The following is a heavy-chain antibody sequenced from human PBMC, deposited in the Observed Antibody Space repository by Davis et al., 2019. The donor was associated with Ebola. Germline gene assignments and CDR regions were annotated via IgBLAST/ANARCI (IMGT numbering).Heavy chain of an antibody. CDR3: ARATDYVGYYYGMDV. CDR2: IWYDGSNK. V-gene: IGHV3-33*01. J-gene: IGHJ6*02. D-gene: IGHD4-17*01. CDR1: GFTFSSYG. Sequence: GESLKISCAASGFTFSSYGMHWVRQAPGKGLEWVAVIWYDGSNKYYADSVKGRFTISRDNSKNTLYLQMNNLRAEDTAVYYCARATDYVGYYYGMDVWGQGATVTVSS.